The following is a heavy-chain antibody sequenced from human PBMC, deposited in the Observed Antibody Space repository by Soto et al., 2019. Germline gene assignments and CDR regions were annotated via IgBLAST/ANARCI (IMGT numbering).Heavy chain of an antibody. Sequence: SETLSLTCTVSGGSISSYYWSWIRQPPGKGLEWIGYIYYSGSTNYNPSLKSRVTISVDTSKNQFSLKLSSVTAADTAVYYCATAQADFWSGYYTGFKYFQHWGQGTLVTVSS. CDR1: GGSISSYY. J-gene: IGHJ1*01. V-gene: IGHV4-59*01. CDR2: IYYSGST. D-gene: IGHD3-3*01. CDR3: ATAQADFWSGYYTGFKYFQH.